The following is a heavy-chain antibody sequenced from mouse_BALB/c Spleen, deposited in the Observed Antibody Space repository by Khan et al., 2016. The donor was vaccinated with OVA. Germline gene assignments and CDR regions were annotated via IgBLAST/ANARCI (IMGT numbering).Heavy chain of an antibody. V-gene: IGHV1-76*01. D-gene: IGHD6-2*01. CDR3: ARAPASLRVVDY. CDR1: GYSFTSYG. Sequence: QVQLKQSGAELVRPGASVKLSCKTSGYSFTSYGIHWVKQRPGQGLEWIARIDPGTGCTHYNEKFKGKATLTADKSSSTAYMQLSSLKSEDSVVYFCARAPASLRVVDYWGQGTSLTVSS. CDR2: IDPGTGCT. J-gene: IGHJ2*02.